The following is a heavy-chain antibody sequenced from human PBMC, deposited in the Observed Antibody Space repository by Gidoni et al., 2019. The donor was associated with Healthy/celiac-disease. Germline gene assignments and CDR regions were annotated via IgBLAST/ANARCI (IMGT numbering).Heavy chain of an antibody. V-gene: IGHV3-30*18. CDR1: GFTFSSYG. CDR2: ISYDGSNK. CDR3: AKVGGSFDY. J-gene: IGHJ4*02. D-gene: IGHD2-15*01. Sequence: QVQLVESGGGVVQPGRSLRLSCAASGFTFSSYGMHWVRQAPGKGLECVAVISYDGSNKYYADSVKGRFTISRDNSKNTLYLQMNSLRAEDTAVYYCAKVGGSFDYWGQGTLVTVSS.